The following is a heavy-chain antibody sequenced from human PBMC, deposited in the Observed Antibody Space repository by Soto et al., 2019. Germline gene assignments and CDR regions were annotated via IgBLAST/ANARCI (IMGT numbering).Heavy chain of an antibody. J-gene: IGHJ6*02. Sequence: GGSLRLSCAASGFTFSSYAMHWVRQAPGKGLEWVAVISYDGSNKYYADSVKGRFTISRDNSKNTLYLQMNSLRAEDTAVYYCARVSRPYSNYPHYYYGMDVWGQGTTVTVSS. CDR3: ARVSRPYSNYPHYYYGMDV. D-gene: IGHD4-4*01. CDR1: GFTFSSYA. CDR2: ISYDGSNK. V-gene: IGHV3-30-3*01.